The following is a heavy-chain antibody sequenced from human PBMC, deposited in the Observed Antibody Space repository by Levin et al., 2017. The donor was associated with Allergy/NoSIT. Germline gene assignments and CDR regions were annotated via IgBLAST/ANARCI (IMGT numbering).Heavy chain of an antibody. CDR3: AKQGPSGYYDY. Sequence: GESLKISCVASGFTFSSYSMSWVRLPPGKGLEWVSPIDARGGSIYYTDSVKGRFTISRDNSKNTLYLQMNSLRVEDTAVYYCAKQGPSGYYDYWGQGTLVTVSS. J-gene: IGHJ4*02. CDR2: IDARGGSI. D-gene: IGHD2-15*01. CDR1: GFTFSSYS. V-gene: IGHV3-23*01.